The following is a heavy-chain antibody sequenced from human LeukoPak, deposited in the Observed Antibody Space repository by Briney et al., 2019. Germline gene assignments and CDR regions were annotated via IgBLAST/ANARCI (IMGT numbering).Heavy chain of an antibody. CDR3: ASRGWFGELLPTNYYYYYYMDV. D-gene: IGHD3-10*01. Sequence: SETLSLTCTVSGGSITNYYWSWIRQPAGKGLEWIGRIYTSGSTNYNPSLKSRVTISVDTSKNQFSLKLSSVTAADTAVYYCASRGWFGELLPTNYYYYYYMDVWGKGTTVTISS. CDR2: IYTSGST. CDR1: GGSITNYY. V-gene: IGHV4-4*07. J-gene: IGHJ6*03.